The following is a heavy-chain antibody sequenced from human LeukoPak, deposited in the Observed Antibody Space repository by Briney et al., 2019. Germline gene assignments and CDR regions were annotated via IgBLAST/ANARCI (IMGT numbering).Heavy chain of an antibody. V-gene: IGHV1-24*01. J-gene: IGHJ4*02. CDR3: ATVLLRVRGSYYFDF. CDR2: VDHEDGET. D-gene: IGHD3-10*01. Sequence: ASVKVSCKVSGYTLTELSIHWVRQAPGKGLEWMGGVDHEDGETIYAQKFQGRVTMTEDTSTDIAYMELSSLRSEDTAVYYCATVLLRVRGSYYFDFWGQGTPVTVSS. CDR1: GYTLTELS.